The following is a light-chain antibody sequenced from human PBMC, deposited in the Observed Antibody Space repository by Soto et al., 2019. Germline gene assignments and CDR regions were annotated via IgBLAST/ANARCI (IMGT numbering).Light chain of an antibody. CDR3: QQYLSSPEIT. CDR1: QNVDSNS. V-gene: IGKV3-20*01. Sequence: EIVLTQSPSTLSLSPGERATLSCRAIQNVDSNSLAWYQQKPGQAPRIIIFGASGRATGIPDRFSGSGSGTDFTLTISRLEPEDFAVYYCQQYLSSPEITFGQGTRLEIK. CDR2: GAS. J-gene: IGKJ5*01.